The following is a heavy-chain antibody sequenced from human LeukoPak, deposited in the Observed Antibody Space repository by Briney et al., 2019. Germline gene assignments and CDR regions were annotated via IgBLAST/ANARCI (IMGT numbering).Heavy chain of an antibody. CDR3: ARDGASLGAQFDY. CDR1: GFTFSSYW. D-gene: IGHD1-26*01. CDR2: INSDGSST. V-gene: IGHV3-74*01. J-gene: IGHJ4*02. Sequence: PGGSLRLSCAASGFTFSSYWMHWVRQAPGKGLVWVSRINSDGSSTTYADSVKGRFTISRDNAKNTLYLQMNSLRAEDTAVYYCARDGASLGAQFDYWGQGTLVTVSS.